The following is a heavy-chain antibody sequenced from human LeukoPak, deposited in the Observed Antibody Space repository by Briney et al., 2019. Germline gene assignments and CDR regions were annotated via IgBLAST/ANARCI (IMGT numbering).Heavy chain of an antibody. V-gene: IGHV5-51*01. CDR1: GYSFTSYW. CDR2: IYPGDSDT. Sequence: GESLKISCKGSGYSFTSYWIGWVRQMPGKGLEWMGIIYPGDSDTRYSPSFQGQVTISADKSISTAYLQWSSLKASDTAMYYCARHRGDFWGDNWFDPWGQGTLVTVSS. J-gene: IGHJ5*02. CDR3: ARHRGDFWGDNWFDP. D-gene: IGHD3-3*01.